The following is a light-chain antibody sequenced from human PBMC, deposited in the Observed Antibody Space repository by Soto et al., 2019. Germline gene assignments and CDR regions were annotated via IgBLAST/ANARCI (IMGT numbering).Light chain of an antibody. V-gene: IGLV1-40*01. Sequence: QSVLTQPPSVSGAPGQRVTISCTGSSSNIGAGYDVHWYQQLPGTAPKLLIYGNSNRPSGVPDRFSGSKSSTSASLALTGLQAEDEADYYCQSYDSSLSGSLFGGGTKVTVL. CDR1: SSNIGAGYD. CDR3: QSYDSSLSGSL. J-gene: IGLJ2*01. CDR2: GNS.